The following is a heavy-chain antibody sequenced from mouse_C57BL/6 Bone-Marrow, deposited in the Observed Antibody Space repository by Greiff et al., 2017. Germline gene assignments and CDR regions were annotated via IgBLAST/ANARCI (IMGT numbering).Heavy chain of an antibody. CDR2: IYPGDGDT. CDR1: GYAFSSSW. CDR3: SRSFDGYGYFDV. D-gene: IGHD2-3*01. Sequence: LMESGPELVKPGASVTISCKASGYAFSSSWMNWVKQRPGKGLEWIGRIYPGDGDTNYNGKFKGKATLTAAKSSSTAYMQLSSLTSEDSAVYFCSRSFDGYGYFDVWGTGTTVTVSS. V-gene: IGHV1-82*01. J-gene: IGHJ1*03.